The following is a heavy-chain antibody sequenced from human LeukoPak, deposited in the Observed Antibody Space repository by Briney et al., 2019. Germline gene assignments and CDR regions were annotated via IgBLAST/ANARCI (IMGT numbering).Heavy chain of an antibody. CDR3: AKRDCSTSCYSYYFDY. D-gene: IGHD2-2*02. CDR2: ISGSGGST. V-gene: IGHV3-23*01. Sequence: PGASLRLSCAASGFTFSSYAMSWVRQAPGKGLEWVSAISGSGGSTYYADSVKGRFTISRDNSKNTLYLRMNSLRAEDTAVYYCAKRDCSTSCYSYYFDYWGQGTLVTVSS. J-gene: IGHJ4*02. CDR1: GFTFSSYA.